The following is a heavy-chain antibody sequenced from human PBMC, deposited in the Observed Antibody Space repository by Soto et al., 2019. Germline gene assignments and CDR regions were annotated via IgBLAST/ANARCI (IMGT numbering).Heavy chain of an antibody. Sequence: QVQLVQSGAEVKKPGSSVKVSCKASGGTFSSYTISWVRQAPGQGLEWMGRIIPILGIANYAQKFQGRVTITADKSTSTAYMELSSLRSEDTAVYYCARGGVTMSRYVRDPEDCWGQGTLVTVSS. CDR2: IIPILGIA. CDR3: ARGGVTMSRYVRDPEDC. V-gene: IGHV1-69*02. CDR1: GGTFSSYT. D-gene: IGHD3-22*01. J-gene: IGHJ4*02.